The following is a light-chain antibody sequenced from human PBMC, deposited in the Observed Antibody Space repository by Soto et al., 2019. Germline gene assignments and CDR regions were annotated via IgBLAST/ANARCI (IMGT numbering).Light chain of an antibody. CDR1: QTISSW. CDR2: KAS. CDR3: HHYTSHFDP. Sequence: DIQMTQSPSTLSGSVGDRVTIRCRASQTISSWLAWYQQKPGKAPKLLIYKASTLKSGVPSRFSGSGSGTEFTLTIICLQPEDVATDYSHHYTSHFDPFGEGTKVDIK. J-gene: IGKJ1*01. V-gene: IGKV1-5*03.